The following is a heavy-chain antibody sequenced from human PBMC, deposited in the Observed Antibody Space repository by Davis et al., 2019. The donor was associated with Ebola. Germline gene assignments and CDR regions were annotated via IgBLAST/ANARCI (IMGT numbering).Heavy chain of an antibody. CDR2: IYHSGST. V-gene: IGHV4-30-2*01. D-gene: IGHD3-10*01. J-gene: IGHJ4*02. Sequence: SETLSLTCAVSGGSISSGGYSWSWIRQPPGKGLEWIGYIYHSGSTYYNPSLKSRVTISVDTSKNQFSLKLSSVTAADTAVYYCARGRRYYYGSGSYYPYWGQGTLVTVSS. CDR3: ARGRRYYYGSGSYYPY. CDR1: GGSISSGGYS.